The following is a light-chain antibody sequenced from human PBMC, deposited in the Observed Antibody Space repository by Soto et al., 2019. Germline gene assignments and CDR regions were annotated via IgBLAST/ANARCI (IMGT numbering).Light chain of an antibody. CDR2: AAS. Sequence: EIVMTQSPATLSVSPGERATLSCRASQSVSSKLAWYQQKPGQAPRLLIYAASTRATGIPARFSGSGSGTEFTLTITSLQSEDFAVYYCQQYSNWPPYTFGQGTKLEIE. CDR1: QSVSSK. J-gene: IGKJ2*01. CDR3: QQYSNWPPYT. V-gene: IGKV3-15*01.